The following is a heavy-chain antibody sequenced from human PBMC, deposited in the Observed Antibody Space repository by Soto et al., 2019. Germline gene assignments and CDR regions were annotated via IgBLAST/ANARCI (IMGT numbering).Heavy chain of an antibody. CDR2: INHSGST. J-gene: IGHJ6*03. V-gene: IGHV4-34*01. CDR3: ARGSVQQWLVKGTYYYYYYMDV. Sequence: SETLSLTCAVYGGSFSGYYWSWIRQPPGKGLEWIGEINHSGSTNYNPSLKSRVTISVDTSKNQFSLKLSSVTAADTAVYYCARGSVQQWLVKGTYYYYYYMDVWGKGTTVTV. CDR1: GGSFSGYY. D-gene: IGHD6-19*01.